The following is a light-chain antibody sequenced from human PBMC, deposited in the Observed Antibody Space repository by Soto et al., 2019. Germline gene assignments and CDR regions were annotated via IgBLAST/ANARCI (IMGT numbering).Light chain of an antibody. Sequence: DIQMTQSPSSVSASVGDRVTITCRASLGISRWLAWYQQKPGKAPKLLIYTASNLQTGVPSRFSGSGSGTDFTLTISSLQPEDFATYYCQQANSFPLTFGGGTKVEIK. J-gene: IGKJ4*01. V-gene: IGKV1D-12*01. CDR1: LGISRW. CDR3: QQANSFPLT. CDR2: TAS.